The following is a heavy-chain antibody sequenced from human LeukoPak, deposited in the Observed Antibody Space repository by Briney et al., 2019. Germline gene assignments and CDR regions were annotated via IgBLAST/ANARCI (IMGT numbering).Heavy chain of an antibody. D-gene: IGHD5-12*01. CDR2: IIPIFGTA. Sequence: GASVKVSCKASGGTFSSYAISWVRQAPGQGLEWMGGIIPIFGTANYAQKFQGRVTITADESTSTAYMELSSLRSEDTAVYYCARAKSGYDSWYFDYWGQGTLVTVSS. CDR1: GGTFSSYA. CDR3: ARAKSGYDSWYFDY. J-gene: IGHJ4*02. V-gene: IGHV1-69*13.